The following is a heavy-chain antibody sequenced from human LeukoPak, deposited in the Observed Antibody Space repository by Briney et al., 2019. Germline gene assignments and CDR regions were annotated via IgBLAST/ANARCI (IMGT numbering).Heavy chain of an antibody. D-gene: IGHD4-23*01. CDR3: ATDYGGNNY. Sequence: GGSLSLSCAASTFTVTSKYMSCVRQAAGKVLGWVSFTYTGVSTYYAGCVKGRFTISRDNYKNTVYLQMNSLRAEDTAVYYCATDYGGNNYWGQGTLVTVSS. J-gene: IGHJ4*02. CDR1: TFTVTSKY. V-gene: IGHV3-53*01. CDR2: TYTGVST.